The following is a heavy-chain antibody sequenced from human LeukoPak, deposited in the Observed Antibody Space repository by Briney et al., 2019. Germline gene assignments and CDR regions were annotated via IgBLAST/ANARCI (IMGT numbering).Heavy chain of an antibody. CDR1: GFTFYNYA. CDR2: ISGSGGYT. D-gene: IGHD5-12*01. J-gene: IGHJ4*02. CDR3: ARRDYDYCFDS. V-gene: IGHV3-23*01. Sequence: GGSLRLSCAASGFTFYNYAMSWVCQTPGKGLEWVSAISGSGGYTYYADSVKGRFTISRDNSKNTLYLQMNSLRAEDTAIYYCARRDYDYCFDSWGQGTLVTVSS.